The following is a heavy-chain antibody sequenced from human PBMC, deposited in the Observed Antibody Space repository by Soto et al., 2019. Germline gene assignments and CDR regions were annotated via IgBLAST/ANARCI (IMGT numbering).Heavy chain of an antibody. J-gene: IGHJ6*02. D-gene: IGHD3-10*01. CDR2: IYWNDDK. Sequence: SGPTLVKPTQTLTLTCTFSGFSLSTSGVGVGWIRQPPGKALEWLALIYWNDDKRYSPSLKSRLTITKDTSKNQVVLTMTNMDPVDTATYYCAHSLLYGVRGSDYYYGMDVWGQGTTVTVSS. V-gene: IGHV2-5*01. CDR3: AHSLLYGVRGSDYYYGMDV. CDR1: GFSLSTSGVG.